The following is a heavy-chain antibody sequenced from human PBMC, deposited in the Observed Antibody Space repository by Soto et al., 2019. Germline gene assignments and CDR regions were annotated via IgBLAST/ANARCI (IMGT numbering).Heavy chain of an antibody. V-gene: IGHV1-18*01. CDR1: GYTFSTHG. D-gene: IGHD2-15*01. Sequence: GPEVKKPGASVKVSCKASGYTFSTHGLSWVRQAPGQGLEWMGWITPSNGNTNYAQKLQGRLSMTTDTSTNTGYMEVRSLRSDDTAVYYCARFRLCIGSTCDPSCGFDMGGQGTVVTVSS. J-gene: IGHJ3*02. CDR3: ARFRLCIGSTCDPSCGFDM. CDR2: ITPSNGNT.